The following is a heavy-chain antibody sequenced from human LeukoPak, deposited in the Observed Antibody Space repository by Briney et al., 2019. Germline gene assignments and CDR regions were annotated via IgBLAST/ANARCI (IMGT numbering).Heavy chain of an antibody. D-gene: IGHD1-1*01. CDR1: RYRFTSYW. CDR2: IYPGDSDT. V-gene: IGHV5-51*01. J-gene: IGHJ6*02. CDR3: ARQTTGTLHYGMDV. Sequence: PGASLQISSKGPRYRFTSYWIGWGRRMPEKGLEWMGIIYPGDSDTRYSPSFQGQVTISADKSISTAYLQWSSLKASDTAMYYCARQTTGTLHYGMDVWGQGTTVTVSS.